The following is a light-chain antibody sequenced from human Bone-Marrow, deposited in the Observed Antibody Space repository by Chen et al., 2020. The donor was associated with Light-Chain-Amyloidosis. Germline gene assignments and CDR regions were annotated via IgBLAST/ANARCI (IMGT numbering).Light chain of an antibody. V-gene: IGKV3-20*01. J-gene: IGKJ4*01. Sequence: EIVLTQSPGTLSLSPGEGANHSCRASQTISSNYLTWYQQKFGQAPRLLIYGSSSRATGIPDRFTGSGSGTDFTLTINRLEPEDFAMYYCQLYGTSPLTFGGGTKVEIK. CDR2: GSS. CDR1: QTISSNY. CDR3: QLYGTSPLT.